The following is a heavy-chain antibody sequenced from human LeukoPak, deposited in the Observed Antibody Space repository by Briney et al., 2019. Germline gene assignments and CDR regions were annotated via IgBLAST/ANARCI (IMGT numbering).Heavy chain of an antibody. J-gene: IGHJ4*02. CDR3: ARRSLDYFDY. Sequence: GESLKISCKGSGYSFTTYWIGWVRQMPGKGLEWMGIINPGDSNTRYSPSFQGQVTISVDKSINTAYLQWSSLKASDTAMYYCARRSLDYFDYWGQGTLVTVSS. CDR2: INPGDSNT. CDR1: GYSFTTYW. D-gene: IGHD2-15*01. V-gene: IGHV5-51*01.